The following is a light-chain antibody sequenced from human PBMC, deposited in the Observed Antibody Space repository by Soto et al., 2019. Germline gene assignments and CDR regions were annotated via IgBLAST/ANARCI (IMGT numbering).Light chain of an antibody. Sequence: EILLTQSPGTLSLSPGERATLSCRASQSVSSTFLAWYQQKPGQAPRLRIYGASSRATGIPDRFSGSGSGTDFTLTISRLEPEDFTVYYCQQYGSSPYTFGQGTKLEIK. J-gene: IGKJ2*01. CDR2: GAS. V-gene: IGKV3-20*01. CDR3: QQYGSSPYT. CDR1: QSVSSTF.